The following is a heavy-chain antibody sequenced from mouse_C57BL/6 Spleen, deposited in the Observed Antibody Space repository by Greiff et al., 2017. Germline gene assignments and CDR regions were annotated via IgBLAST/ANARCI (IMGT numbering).Heavy chain of an antibody. J-gene: IGHJ1*03. CDR2: IHPNRGST. Sequence: QVQLQQPGAELVKPGASVKLSCKASGYTFTSYWMHWVKQRPGQGLEWIGMIHPNRGSTNYNEKFQSKATLTVDKSSSTAYMQLSSLTSEDSAVYYCARGGVYYGNFDWYFDVWGTGTTVTVAS. V-gene: IGHV1-64*01. CDR1: GYTFTSYW. CDR3: ARGGVYYGNFDWYFDV. D-gene: IGHD2-1*01.